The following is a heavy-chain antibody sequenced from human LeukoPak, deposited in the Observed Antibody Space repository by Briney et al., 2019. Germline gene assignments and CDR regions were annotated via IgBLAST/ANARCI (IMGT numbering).Heavy chain of an antibody. CDR1: GFTFSNYW. CDR3: ARMSARYYLDV. D-gene: IGHD3-3*01. J-gene: IGHJ6*03. CDR2: INSDGSSR. Sequence: GGSLRLSCAASGFTFSNYWMHWVRQAPGKGLVWVSRINSDGSSRNYADSVKGRFTISRDNAKNTLFLQMNSLRADDTAVYYCARMSARYYLDVWGQGTTVTVSS. V-gene: IGHV3-74*01.